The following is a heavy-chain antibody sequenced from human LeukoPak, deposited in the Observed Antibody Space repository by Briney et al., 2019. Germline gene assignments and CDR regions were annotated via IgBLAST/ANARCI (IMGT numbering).Heavy chain of an antibody. CDR1: GYTFTGYY. V-gene: IGHV1-2*06. D-gene: IGHD6-19*01. Sequence: ASVKVSCKASGYTFTGYYMHWVRQAPGQGLEWMGRINPNSGGTNYAQKFQGRVTMTRDTSISTAYMELSRLRSDDTAVYYCARIAVAGSPFDYWGRGTLVTVSS. CDR3: ARIAVAGSPFDY. CDR2: INPNSGGT. J-gene: IGHJ4*02.